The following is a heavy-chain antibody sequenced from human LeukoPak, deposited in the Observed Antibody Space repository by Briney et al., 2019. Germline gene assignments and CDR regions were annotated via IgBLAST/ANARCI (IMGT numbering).Heavy chain of an antibody. Sequence: PGGSLRLSCAASGFTVSSNYMSWVRQAPGKGLEWVSVTYSGDSTYYADSVKGRFTISRENSKNTLYLQMNSLRAEDTAVYYCARTYSSGWSYGMDVWGQGTTVTVSS. CDR2: TYSGDST. V-gene: IGHV3-66*01. CDR1: GFTVSSNY. CDR3: ARTYSSGWSYGMDV. D-gene: IGHD6-19*01. J-gene: IGHJ6*02.